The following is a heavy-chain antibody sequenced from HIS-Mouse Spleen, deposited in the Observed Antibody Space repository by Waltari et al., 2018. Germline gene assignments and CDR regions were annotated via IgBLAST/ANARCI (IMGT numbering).Heavy chain of an antibody. CDR1: GGSISSGGYY. CDR2: ISYSGRT. V-gene: IGHV4-31*03. CDR3: ARSPYYDFWSGYSDNWFDP. Sequence: QVQLQESGPGLVKPSQTLSLTCTVSGGSISSGGYYWSWIRQHPGKGLDGIGYISYSGRTYYNPALKSRVTISVDTSKNQFSLKLSSVTAADTAVYYCARSPYYDFWSGYSDNWFDPWGQGTLVTVSS. J-gene: IGHJ5*02. D-gene: IGHD3-3*01.